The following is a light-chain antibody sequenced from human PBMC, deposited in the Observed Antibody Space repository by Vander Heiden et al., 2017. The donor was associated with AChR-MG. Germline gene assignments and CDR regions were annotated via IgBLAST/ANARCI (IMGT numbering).Light chain of an antibody. CDR1: QTIRTH. CDR2: SVS. CDR3: QQSYDTPRT. J-gene: IGKJ1*01. V-gene: IGKV1-39*01. Sequence: DIQMTQSPSSLSASVGDRVTISCRASQTIRTHLNWYQQKPGQAPKLLIYSVSNFQSGVPSRFNGSGSGTDFTLTISSLQPEDFATYYCQQSYDTPRTFGPGTKVEI.